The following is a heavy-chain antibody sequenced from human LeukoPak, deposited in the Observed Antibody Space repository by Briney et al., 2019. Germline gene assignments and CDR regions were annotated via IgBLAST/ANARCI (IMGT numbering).Heavy chain of an antibody. CDR1: GFPFSSHA. CDR3: GRVGSTWYDNPPFDI. D-gene: IGHD6-13*01. Sequence: GGSLRLSCAASGFPFSSHAMRWVRQTPGEGREWVATISGSGRYAYYGDSVKGRFTISRDNSENKLFLEMNALRAEDTAVHYGGRVGSTWYDNPPFDIWGQGTLVTVSS. J-gene: IGHJ4*02. CDR2: ISGSGRYA. V-gene: IGHV3-23*01.